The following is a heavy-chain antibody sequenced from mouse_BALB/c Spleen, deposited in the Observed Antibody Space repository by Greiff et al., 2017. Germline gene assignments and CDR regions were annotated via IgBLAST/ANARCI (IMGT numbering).Heavy chain of an antibody. CDR3: AKSTMITPYAMDY. V-gene: IGHV2-9*02. CDR2: IWAGGST. D-gene: IGHD2-4*01. CDR1: GFSLTSYG. J-gene: IGHJ4*01. Sequence: QVQLKESGPGLVAPSQSLSITCTVSGFSLTSYGVHWVRQPPGKGLEWLGVIWAGGSTNYNSALMSRLSISKDNSKSQVFLKMNSLQTDDTAMYYCAKSTMITPYAMDYWGQGTSVTVSS.